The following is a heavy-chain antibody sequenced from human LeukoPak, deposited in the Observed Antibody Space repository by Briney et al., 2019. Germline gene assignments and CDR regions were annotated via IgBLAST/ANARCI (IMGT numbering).Heavy chain of an antibody. V-gene: IGHV3-23*01. CDR3: AKDGGNYDILTGYYYY. D-gene: IGHD3-9*01. CDR1: GFPFSSYP. Sequence: GGSLRLSCAGSGFPFSSYPISWVRQPPGKGLEWVSAITASGDSTYSADSVKGRFTISRDNPRNTLFLEMSSLRAEDTAVYYCAKDGGNYDILTGYYYYWGQGTLVTVSS. CDR2: ITASGDST. J-gene: IGHJ4*02.